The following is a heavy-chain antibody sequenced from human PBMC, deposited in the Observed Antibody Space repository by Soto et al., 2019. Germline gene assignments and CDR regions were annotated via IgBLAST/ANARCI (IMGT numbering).Heavy chain of an antibody. D-gene: IGHD1-26*01. CDR3: ARGGFTGTYYDY. CDR1: GGTLSSYV. J-gene: IGHJ4*02. CDR2: IIPMFGTA. Sequence: QVQMVQSGAEVKKPGSSVKVSCKASGGTLSSYVISWVRQAPGQGLEWMGGIIPMFGTANYAQKFQGRVTITADASTTTGYMDLRRLRYEDTGVYYCARGGFTGTYYDYWGQGTLVTVSS. V-gene: IGHV1-69*01.